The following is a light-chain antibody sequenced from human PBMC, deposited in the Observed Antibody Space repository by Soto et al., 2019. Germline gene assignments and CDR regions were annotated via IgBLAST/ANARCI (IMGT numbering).Light chain of an antibody. Sequence: ALTHPASVSGSPGQSITISCTGTSSDVGGYNYVSWYQQHPGKAPKLMIYDVSNRPSGVSNRFSGSKSGNTASLTISGLQAEDEADYYCGSYTSSSTYVFGTGTKVTVL. CDR2: DVS. CDR1: SSDVGGYNY. V-gene: IGLV2-14*01. J-gene: IGLJ1*01. CDR3: GSYTSSSTYV.